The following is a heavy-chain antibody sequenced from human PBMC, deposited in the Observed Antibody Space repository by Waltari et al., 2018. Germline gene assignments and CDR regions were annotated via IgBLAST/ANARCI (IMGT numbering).Heavy chain of an antibody. D-gene: IGHD3-3*01. CDR3: ATGVGYYDFWSGYYKS. V-gene: IGHV1-24*01. J-gene: IGHJ4*02. CDR2: FDPEDGET. CDR1: GYTLTELS. Sequence: QVQLVQSGAEVKKPGASVKVSCKVSGYTLTELSMHWVRQAPGKGLEWMGGFDPEDGETSYAQKFQGRVTMTEDTSTDTAYMELSSLRSEDTAVYYCATGVGYYDFWSGYYKSWGQGTLVTVSS.